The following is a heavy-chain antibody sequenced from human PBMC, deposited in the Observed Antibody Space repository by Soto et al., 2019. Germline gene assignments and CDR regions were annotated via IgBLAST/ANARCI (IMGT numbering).Heavy chain of an antibody. J-gene: IGHJ5*02. CDR1: GYTFTSYD. V-gene: IGHV1-8*01. CDR3: ARAEHSSSWYGGGGWFDP. D-gene: IGHD6-13*01. Sequence: QVQLVQSGAEVKKPGASVKVSCKASGYTFTSYDINWVRQATGQGLEWMGWMNPNSGNTGYAQKFQGRVTITRNTSISTAYMELSSLRSEDTAVYYCARAEHSSSWYGGGGWFDPWGQGTLVTVSS. CDR2: MNPNSGNT.